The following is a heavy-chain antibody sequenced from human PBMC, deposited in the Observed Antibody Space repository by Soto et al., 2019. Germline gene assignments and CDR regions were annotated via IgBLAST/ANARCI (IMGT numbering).Heavy chain of an antibody. CDR3: ARDLRLVIIPYYYYGMDV. D-gene: IGHD3-9*01. CDR1: GYTFTSYG. J-gene: IGHJ6*02. V-gene: IGHV1-18*01. CDR2: ISAYNGNT. Sequence: QVQLVQSGAEVKKPGASVKVSCKASGYTFTSYGISWVRQAPGQGLEGMGWISAYNGNTNYAQKLQGRVTMTTDTSTSTAYMELRSLRSDDTAVYYCARDLRLVIIPYYYYGMDVWGQGTTVTVSS.